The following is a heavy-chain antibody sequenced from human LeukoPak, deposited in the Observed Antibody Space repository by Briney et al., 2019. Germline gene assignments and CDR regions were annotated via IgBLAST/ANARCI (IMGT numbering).Heavy chain of an antibody. D-gene: IGHD6-13*01. CDR3: ARGNERIGYSSSWYTRPYYYYYMDV. V-gene: IGHV4-61*01. CDR1: GYSISSGYY. CDR2: IYYSGST. J-gene: IGHJ6*03. Sequence: PSETLSLTCTVSGYSISSGYYWSWIRQPPGKGLEWIGYIYYSGSTNYNPSLKSRVTISVDTSKNQFSLKLSSVTAADTAVYYCARGNERIGYSSSWYTRPYYYYYMDVWGKGTTVTISS.